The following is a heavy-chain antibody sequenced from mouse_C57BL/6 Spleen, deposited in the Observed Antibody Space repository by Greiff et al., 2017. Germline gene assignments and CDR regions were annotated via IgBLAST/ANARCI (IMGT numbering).Heavy chain of an antibody. V-gene: IGHV5-6*02. CDR3: ARGLTGTDAMDY. J-gene: IGHJ4*01. CDR1: GFTFSSYG. Sequence: EVKLMESGGDLVKPGGSLKLSCAASGFTFSSYGMSWVRQTPDKRLEWVATISSGGSYTYYPDSVQGRFTISRDNAKNTLYLQMSSLKSEDTAMYYCARGLTGTDAMDYWGQGTSVTVSS. D-gene: IGHD4-1*01. CDR2: ISSGGSYT.